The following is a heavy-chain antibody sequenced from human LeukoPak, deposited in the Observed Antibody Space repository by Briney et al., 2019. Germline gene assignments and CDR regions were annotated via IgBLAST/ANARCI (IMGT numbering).Heavy chain of an antibody. CDR3: AKDVVPDSGWALDY. V-gene: IGHV3-23*01. CDR2: IYNSGSKT. CDR1: GFTFSTYS. Sequence: GGSLRLSCAGSGFTFSTYSMTWVRQGPGKGLEWVSSIYNSGSKTFYADSVKGRFTISRDNSKNTMYLQMNSLRVEDTAVYYCAKDVVPDSGWALDYWGQGTLVTVSS. D-gene: IGHD6-19*01. J-gene: IGHJ4*02.